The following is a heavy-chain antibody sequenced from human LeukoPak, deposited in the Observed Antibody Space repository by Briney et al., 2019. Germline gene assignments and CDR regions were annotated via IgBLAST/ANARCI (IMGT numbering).Heavy chain of an antibody. CDR3: ARQTYYDSSGYKGAALFDY. D-gene: IGHD3-22*01. V-gene: IGHV4-59*08. CDR1: GGSISSYY. CDR2: IYYSGST. Sequence: SETLSLTCTVSGGSISSYYWSWIRQPPGKGLEWIGYIYYSGSTNYNPSLKSRVTISVDTSKNQFSLKLSSVTAADTAVYYCARQTYYDSSGYKGAALFDYWGQGTLVTVSS. J-gene: IGHJ4*02.